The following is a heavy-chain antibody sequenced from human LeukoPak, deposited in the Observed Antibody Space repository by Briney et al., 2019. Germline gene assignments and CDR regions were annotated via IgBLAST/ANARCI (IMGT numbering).Heavy chain of an antibody. CDR1: GFIFSDYW. J-gene: IGHJ4*02. V-gene: IGHV3-74*01. CDR2: INRDGTGT. CDR3: ARRLYGDYSIAGDY. Sequence: QPGGSLRLSCAPSGFIFSDYWFHWVRQTPGQGLVWVAAINRDGTGTSHADSVRGRFTVSRDNAKNTLYLQMNSLRAEDTAVYYCARRLYGDYSIAGDYWGQGTLVTVSS. D-gene: IGHD4-17*01.